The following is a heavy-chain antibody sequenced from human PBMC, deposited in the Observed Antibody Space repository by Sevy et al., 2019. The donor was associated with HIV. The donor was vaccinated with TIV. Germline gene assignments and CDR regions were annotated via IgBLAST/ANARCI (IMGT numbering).Heavy chain of an antibody. J-gene: IGHJ4*02. D-gene: IGHD1-1*01. V-gene: IGHV3-23*01. CDR3: AKDQANLNLVFDC. Sequence: GGSLRLSCSASGFTFSTYAMSWVRQAPGKGLEWVSTVYASGTSTSYADFVKGRFIISRDNSKNTVYLQMNSLRAEDTAIYYCAKDQANLNLVFDCWGQGTLVTLSS. CDR2: VYASGTST. CDR1: GFTFSTYA.